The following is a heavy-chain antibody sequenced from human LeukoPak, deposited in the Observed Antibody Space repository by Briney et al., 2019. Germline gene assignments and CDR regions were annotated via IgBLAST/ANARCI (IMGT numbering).Heavy chain of an antibody. Sequence: VASVKVSCKASGYTFTGYYMHWVRQAPGQGLEWMGWINPNSGGTNYAQKFQGRVTMTRDTSISTAYMELSRLRSDDTAVYYCARDDCSGGSCYSELDYWGQGTLVTVSS. CDR2: INPNSGGT. D-gene: IGHD2-15*01. J-gene: IGHJ4*02. CDR1: GYTFTGYY. CDR3: ARDDCSGGSCYSELDY. V-gene: IGHV1-2*02.